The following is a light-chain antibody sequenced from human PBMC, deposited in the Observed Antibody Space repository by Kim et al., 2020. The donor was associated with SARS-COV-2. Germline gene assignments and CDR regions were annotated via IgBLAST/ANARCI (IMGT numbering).Light chain of an antibody. J-gene: IGKJ1*01. Sequence: VSPGERVTLTFRSTKRVNDNLAWYQQKPGQPPRLLVYGGSVTPTYIPARFSGSGSKTEYTLTVTSLQSEDFAIYYCQQYDEWPWTFGQGTKVDIK. CDR3: QQYDEWPWT. CDR2: GGS. V-gene: IGKV3-15*01. CDR1: KRVNDN.